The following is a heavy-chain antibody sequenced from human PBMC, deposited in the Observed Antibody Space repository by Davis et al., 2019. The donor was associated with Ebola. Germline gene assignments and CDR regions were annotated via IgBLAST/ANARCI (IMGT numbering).Heavy chain of an antibody. V-gene: IGHV4-4*02. Sequence: GSLRLSCAVSGGSISSSNWWSWVRQPPGKGLEWIGEIYHSGSTNYNPSLKSRVTISVDKSKNQFSLKLSSVTAADTAVYYCARSFGDSSGPMNKYFDYWGQGTLVTVSS. D-gene: IGHD3-22*01. CDR2: IYHSGST. J-gene: IGHJ4*02. CDR3: ARSFGDSSGPMNKYFDY. CDR1: GGSISSSNW.